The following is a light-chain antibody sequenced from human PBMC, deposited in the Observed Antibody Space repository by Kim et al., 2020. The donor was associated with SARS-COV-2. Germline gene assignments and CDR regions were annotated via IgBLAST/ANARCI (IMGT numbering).Light chain of an antibody. CDR3: QNQNSARRT. CDR1: QGIGDY. CDR2: SAS. Sequence: ASSGDRGTVPCRASQGIGDYLAWSQQQPGRVAKLLIYSASTLRAGVPSRFSGSGSATDFIPTISSLQAEEVATYYCQNQNSARRTFGQGTKVDIK. V-gene: IGKV1-27*01. J-gene: IGKJ1*01.